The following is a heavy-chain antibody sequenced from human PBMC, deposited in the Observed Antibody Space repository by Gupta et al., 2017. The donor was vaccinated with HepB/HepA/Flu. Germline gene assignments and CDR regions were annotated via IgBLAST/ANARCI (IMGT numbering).Heavy chain of an antibody. CDR1: GGSFSGYY. V-gene: IGHV4-34*01. J-gene: IGHJ6*02. CDR2: INHSGST. CDR3: AREYVWGSYRYETLRLGGMDV. Sequence: QVQLQQWGAGLLKPSETLSLTCAVYGGSFSGYYWSWIRQPPRKGLEWIGEINHSGSTNYNPSLKSRVTISVDTSKNQFSLKLSSVTAADTAVYYCAREYVWGSYRYETLRLGGMDVWGQGTTVTVSS. D-gene: IGHD3-16*02.